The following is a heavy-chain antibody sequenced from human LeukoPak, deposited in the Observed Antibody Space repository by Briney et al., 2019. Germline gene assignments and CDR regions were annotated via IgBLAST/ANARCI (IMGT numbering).Heavy chain of an antibody. CDR2: IYYSGST. J-gene: IGHJ6*03. V-gene: IGHV4-39*07. CDR3: ARVAAAGTGIFVNFYYSMDI. D-gene: IGHD6-13*01. Sequence: SETLSLTCTVSGGSISSSSYYWGWIRQPPGKGLEWIGSIYYSGSTCYNPSLKSRVTISVDTSKNPFSLKLSSVTAADTAVYYCARVAAAGTGIFVNFYYSMDIWGKGTTVTISS. CDR1: GGSISSSSYY.